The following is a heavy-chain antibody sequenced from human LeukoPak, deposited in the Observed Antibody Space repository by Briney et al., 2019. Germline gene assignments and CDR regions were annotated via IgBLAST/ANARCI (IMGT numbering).Heavy chain of an antibody. Sequence: GGSLRLSCAASGFTFSSYAMSWVRQAPGKGLEWVSAISGSGGSIYYADSVKGRFTISRDNSKNTLYLRMNSLRAEDTAVYYCAKDLNIVVVPAGKYYYYGMDVWGQGTTVTVSS. CDR2: ISGSGGSI. D-gene: IGHD2-2*01. V-gene: IGHV3-23*01. CDR3: AKDLNIVVVPAGKYYYYGMDV. J-gene: IGHJ6*02. CDR1: GFTFSSYA.